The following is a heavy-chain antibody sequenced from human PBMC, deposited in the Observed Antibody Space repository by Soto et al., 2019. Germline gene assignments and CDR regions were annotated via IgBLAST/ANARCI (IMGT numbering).Heavy chain of an antibody. CDR2: ISYDGSNK. CDR1: GFTFSSYA. CDR3: ARGYSSGWSLYYFDY. J-gene: IGHJ4*02. D-gene: IGHD6-19*01. Sequence: QVQLVESGGGVVQPGRSLRLSCAASGFTFSSYAMHWVRQAPGKGLGWVAVISYDGSNKYYADSVKGRFTISRDNSKNTLYLQMNSLRAEDTAVYYCARGYSSGWSLYYFDYWGQGTLVTVSS. V-gene: IGHV3-30-3*01.